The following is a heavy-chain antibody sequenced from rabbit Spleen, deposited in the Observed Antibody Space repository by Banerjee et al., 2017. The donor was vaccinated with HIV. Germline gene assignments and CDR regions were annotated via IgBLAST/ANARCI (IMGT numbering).Heavy chain of an antibody. CDR3: VRDLGYDDYSEKGYFNL. J-gene: IGHJ4*01. CDR2: IEPIFGRT. V-gene: IGHV1S43*01. D-gene: IGHD2-1*01. CDR1: GVSFNDKDV. Sequence: QEQLEESGGGLVKPEGSLTLTCKASGVSFNDKDVMCWVRQAPGKGLEWIGYIEPIFGRTYYANWVNGRFTVSSHNAQNTLYLQLNSLTAADTATYFCVRDLGYDDYSEKGYFNLWGPGTLVTVS.